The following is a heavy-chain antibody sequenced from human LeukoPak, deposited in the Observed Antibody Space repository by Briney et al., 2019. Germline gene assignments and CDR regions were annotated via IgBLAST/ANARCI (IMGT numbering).Heavy chain of an antibody. CDR2: ISYDGSNK. D-gene: IGHD6-13*01. J-gene: IGHJ4*02. V-gene: IGHV3-30-3*01. CDR1: GFTFSSYA. Sequence: GGSLSLSCAASGFTFSSYAMHWVRQAPGKGLEWVAVISYDGSNKYYADSVKGRFTISRDNSKNTLYLQMNSLRAEDTAVYYCAREYSSSWSSVDYWGQGTLVTVSS. CDR3: AREYSSSWSSVDY.